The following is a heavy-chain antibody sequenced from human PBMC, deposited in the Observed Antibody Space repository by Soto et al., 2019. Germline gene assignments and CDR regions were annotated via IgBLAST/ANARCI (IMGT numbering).Heavy chain of an antibody. V-gene: IGHV3-30*18. Sequence: QVQLVESGGGVVQPGRSLRLSCAASGFTFSSYGMHWVRQAPGKGLEWVAVISYDGSNKYYADSVKGRFTISRDNSKNTLYLQMNSLRAEDTAVYYCAKTKYQLLGGFDYWGQGTLVTVSS. CDR1: GFTFSSYG. D-gene: IGHD2-2*01. CDR3: AKTKYQLLGGFDY. CDR2: ISYDGSNK. J-gene: IGHJ4*02.